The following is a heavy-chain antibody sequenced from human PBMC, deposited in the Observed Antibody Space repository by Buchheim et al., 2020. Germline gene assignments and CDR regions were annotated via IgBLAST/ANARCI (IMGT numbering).Heavy chain of an antibody. CDR3: AKDVSYCSSTSCYTGFDY. J-gene: IGHJ4*02. D-gene: IGHD2-2*02. V-gene: IGHV3-23*01. Sequence: EVQLLESGGGLVQPGGSLRLSCAASGFTFSSYAMSWVRQAPGKGLEWVSAISGSGGSTYYADSVKGRFTISRDNSKNTLYLQMNSLRAEDTAVYYCAKDVSYCSSTSCYTGFDYWGQGTL. CDR2: ISGSGGST. CDR1: GFTFSSYA.